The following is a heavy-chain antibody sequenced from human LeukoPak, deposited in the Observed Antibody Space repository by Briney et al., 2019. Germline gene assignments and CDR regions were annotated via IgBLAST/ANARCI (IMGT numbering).Heavy chain of an antibody. CDR3: AVNDFWSGCPMDV. D-gene: IGHD3-3*01. CDR2: IIPIFGTA. Sequence: SVKVSCKASGGTFSSYAISWLRQAPGQGLEWMGRIIPIFGTANYAQKFQGRVTITTDESTSTAYMELSSLRSEDTAVYYCAVNDFWSGCPMDVWGKGTTVTVSS. CDR1: GGTFSSYA. J-gene: IGHJ6*03. V-gene: IGHV1-69*05.